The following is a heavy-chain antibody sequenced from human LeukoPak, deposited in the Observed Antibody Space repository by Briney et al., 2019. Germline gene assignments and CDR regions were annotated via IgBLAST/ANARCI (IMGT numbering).Heavy chain of an antibody. D-gene: IGHD6-13*01. CDR2: IYYSGST. CDR1: GGSISSYY. Sequence: SETLSLTCTVSGGSISSYYWSWIRQPPGKGLEWIGYIYYSGSTNYNPSLKSRVTISVDTSKNQFSLKLSSVTAADTAVYYCARDGGYSSSWFPFDYWGREPWSPSPQ. CDR3: ARDGGYSSSWFPFDY. V-gene: IGHV4-59*01. J-gene: IGHJ4*02.